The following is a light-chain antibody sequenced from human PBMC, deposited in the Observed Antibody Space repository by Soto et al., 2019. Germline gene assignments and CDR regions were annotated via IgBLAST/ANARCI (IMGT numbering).Light chain of an antibody. CDR3: QQRSAWPPLV. CDR1: QSVGSY. J-gene: IGKJ4*01. Sequence: EIVVTQSPATLSLSPGERATLSCRTSQSVGSYFAWYQKKPGKAPRLLIYDASNRATGIPARVSGSGSGRDLTLTISSLAPDDFTAYSCQQRSAWPPLVFGGGTKVEIK. V-gene: IGKV3-11*02. CDR2: DAS.